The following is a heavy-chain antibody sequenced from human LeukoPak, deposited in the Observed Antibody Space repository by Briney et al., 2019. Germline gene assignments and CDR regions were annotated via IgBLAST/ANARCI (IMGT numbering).Heavy chain of an antibody. CDR3: ARPHYYDSSGYYSYFDY. D-gene: IGHD3-22*01. CDR1: GFTFSSYW. J-gene: IGHJ4*02. V-gene: IGHV3-7*01. Sequence: PGGSLRLSCVASGFTFSSYWMSWVRQAPGKGLEWVANIKQDGSEKYYVDSVKGRFTISRDNAKNSLYLQMNSLRAEDTAVYYCARPHYYDSSGYYSYFDYWGQGTLVTVSS. CDR2: IKQDGSEK.